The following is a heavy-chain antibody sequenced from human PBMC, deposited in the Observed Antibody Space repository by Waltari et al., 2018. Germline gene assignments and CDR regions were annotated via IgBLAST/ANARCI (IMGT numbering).Heavy chain of an antibody. CDR2: VSPSSSTI. CDR1: GLTLSSYS. J-gene: IGHJ4*02. D-gene: IGHD3-22*01. Sequence: EVQLVESGGGLVQPGGSLRLSCVDYGLTLSSYSMNWVRQAPGKGLEWVSYVSPSSSTIYYADSVKGRFTISRDNAKNSLYLQMNSLRAEDTAVYYCARDRGRSSGHPRYFDYWGQGTLVTVSS. V-gene: IGHV3-48*01. CDR3: ARDRGRSSGHPRYFDY.